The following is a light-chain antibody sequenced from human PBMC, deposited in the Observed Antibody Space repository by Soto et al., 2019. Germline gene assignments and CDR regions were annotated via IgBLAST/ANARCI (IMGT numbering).Light chain of an antibody. Sequence: QSVLTQPPSASGTPGQRVTISCSGSTPNIGSNSVSWYRQLPGTAPKLLIYSHNQRPSGVPDRFSGSKSGTSASLAISGLQSKDEADYYCSTWDDSLNGPVFGGGTKVTVL. CDR1: TPNIGSNS. J-gene: IGLJ3*02. CDR3: STWDDSLNGPV. CDR2: SHN. V-gene: IGLV1-44*01.